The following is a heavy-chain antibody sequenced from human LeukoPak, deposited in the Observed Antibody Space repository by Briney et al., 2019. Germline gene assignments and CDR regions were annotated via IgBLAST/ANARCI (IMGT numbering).Heavy chain of an antibody. D-gene: IGHD2-15*01. CDR3: ARPRGLVAATDAFDI. Sequence: SETLSLACNVSGVSVSDGRYYWTWIRQHPGKGLEWIGYKYYSGSAKYNPSLKSRLTISVDTSKNQFSLKLSSVTAADTAVYYCARPRGLVAATDAFDIWGQGTMVTVSS. CDR2: KYYSGSA. V-gene: IGHV4-61*01. J-gene: IGHJ3*02. CDR1: GVSVSDGRYY.